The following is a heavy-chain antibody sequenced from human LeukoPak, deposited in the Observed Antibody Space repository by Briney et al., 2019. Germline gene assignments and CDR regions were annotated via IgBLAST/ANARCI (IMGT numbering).Heavy chain of an antibody. CDR2: INLNSGGT. Sequence: GASVKVSCKASGYTFTGYYMHWVRQAPGQGLEWMGWINLNSGGTNYAQKFQGRVTMTRHPSISTAYMELSRLRSDDTGVYYCARDRSGVVSPYYYYYGMDVWGQGTTVTVSS. CDR1: GYTFTGYY. J-gene: IGHJ6*02. CDR3: ARDRSGVVSPYYYYYGMDV. V-gene: IGHV1-2*02. D-gene: IGHD3-3*01.